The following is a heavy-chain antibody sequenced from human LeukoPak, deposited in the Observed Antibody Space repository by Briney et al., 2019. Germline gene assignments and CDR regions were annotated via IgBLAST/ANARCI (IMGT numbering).Heavy chain of an antibody. CDR2: IYKSGST. D-gene: IGHD3-10*01. CDR1: GGSIGWDY. J-gene: IGHJ4*02. Sequence: SETLSLTCTVSGGSIGWDYWSWIRQSAGKGLEWIGRIYKSGSTNYNPSLKSRVTISVDTSKNQFSLKLSSVTAADTAVYYCARRSMVRGVVDYWGQGTLVTVSS. V-gene: IGHV4-4*07. CDR3: ARRSMVRGVVDY.